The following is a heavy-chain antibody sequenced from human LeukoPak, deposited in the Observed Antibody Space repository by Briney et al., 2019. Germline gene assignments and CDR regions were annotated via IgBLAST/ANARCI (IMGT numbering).Heavy chain of an antibody. CDR2: IKQDGSEK. CDR1: GFTFSSYW. J-gene: IGHJ3*02. CDR3: ARKESGVLLWFGELLLGAFDI. Sequence: GGSLRLSCAASGFTFSSYWMSWVRQAPGKGLGWVANIKQDGSEKYYVDSVKGRFTISRDNAKNSLYLQMNSLRAEDTAVYYCARKESGVLLWFGELLLGAFDIWGQGTMVTVSS. D-gene: IGHD3-10*01. V-gene: IGHV3-7*01.